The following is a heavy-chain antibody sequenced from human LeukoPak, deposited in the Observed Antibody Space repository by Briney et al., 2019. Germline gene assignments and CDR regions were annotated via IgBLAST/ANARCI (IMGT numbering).Heavy chain of an antibody. CDR2: INHSGST. V-gene: IGHV4-34*01. CDR3: ARAQIYYGGTSQGDY. J-gene: IGHJ4*02. CDR1: GGSFSGYY. Sequence: SGTLSLTCAVYGGSFSGYYWSWIRQPPGKGLEWIGEINHSGSTNYNPSLKSRVTISVDTSKNQFSLKLSSVTAADTAVYYCARAQIYYGGTSQGDYWGQGTLVTVSS. D-gene: IGHD4-23*01.